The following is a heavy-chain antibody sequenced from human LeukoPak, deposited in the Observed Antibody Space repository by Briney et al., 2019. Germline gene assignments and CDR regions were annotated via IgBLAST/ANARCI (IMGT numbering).Heavy chain of an antibody. CDR3: AKDMIRGVIDY. D-gene: IGHD3-10*01. Sequence: GGSLRLSCAASRFTFSSYWMHWVRQAPGKGLVWVARINKDGSSTTCADSVKGRFTISRDNAKNTLFLQMNSLRPEDTAVYHCAKDMIRGVIDYWGQGALVTVSS. CDR2: INKDGSST. V-gene: IGHV3-74*01. CDR1: RFTFSSYW. J-gene: IGHJ4*02.